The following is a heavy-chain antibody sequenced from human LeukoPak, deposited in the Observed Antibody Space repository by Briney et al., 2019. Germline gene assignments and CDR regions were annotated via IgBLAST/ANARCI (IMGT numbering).Heavy chain of an antibody. V-gene: IGHV4-59*08. CDR2: ISLSVST. CDR1: GGSISSYY. Sequence: PSETLSLTCTVFGGSISSYYWSWIRQPPGKGVGWIGYISLSVSTNYNPSLKSRVTLSVDTPKNQFSRKLTSVTAADAAVYYCARHGQERAMVNPLYYFDYWGQGTLVTVSS. J-gene: IGHJ4*02. CDR3: ARHGQERAMVNPLYYFDY. D-gene: IGHD5-18*01.